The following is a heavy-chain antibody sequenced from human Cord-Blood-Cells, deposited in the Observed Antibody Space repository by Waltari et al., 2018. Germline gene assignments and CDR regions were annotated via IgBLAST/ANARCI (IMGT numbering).Heavy chain of an antibody. Sequence: EVQLVESGGGLVQPGGSLKLSCAASGFTFSGSAMHWVRQASGEGGEWVGRNKSKANSYAKAYAASVKCRFTISRDDSKNTAYRQMNSLKTEDTAVDYCTSSGFDYWGQGTLVTVSS. V-gene: IGHV3-73*02. CDR3: TSSGFDY. CDR2: NKSKANSYAK. D-gene: IGHD6-19*01. CDR1: GFTFSGSA. J-gene: IGHJ4*02.